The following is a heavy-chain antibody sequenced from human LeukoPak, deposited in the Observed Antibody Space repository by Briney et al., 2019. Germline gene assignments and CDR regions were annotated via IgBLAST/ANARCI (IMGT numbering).Heavy chain of an antibody. J-gene: IGHJ4*02. CDR1: GFTFSSYG. Sequence: PGGSLRLSCAASGFTFSSYGMHWVRQASGKGLEWVALIWYDGNNKYYADSVKGRFTISRDNSKNTLYLQMNSLRAEDTALYYCARQYCSGGDCYFFDWGQGTLVTVSS. D-gene: IGHD2-15*01. V-gene: IGHV3-33*01. CDR3: ARQYCSGGDCYFFD. CDR2: IWYDGNNK.